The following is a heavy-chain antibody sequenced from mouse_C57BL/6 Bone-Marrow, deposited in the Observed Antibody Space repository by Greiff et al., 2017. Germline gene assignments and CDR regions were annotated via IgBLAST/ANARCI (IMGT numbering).Heavy chain of an antibody. D-gene: IGHD1-1*01. V-gene: IGHV1-26*01. CDR1: GYTFTDYY. J-gene: IGHJ2*01. Sequence: EVQLQQSGPELVKPGASVKISCKASGYTFTDYYMNWVKQSHGKSLEWIGDINPNNGGTSYNQKFKGKATLTVDKSSITAYMELRSLTSEDAAVYYCASNQAPITVVAGFDYWGQGTTLTVSS. CDR3: ASNQAPITVVAGFDY. CDR2: INPNNGGT.